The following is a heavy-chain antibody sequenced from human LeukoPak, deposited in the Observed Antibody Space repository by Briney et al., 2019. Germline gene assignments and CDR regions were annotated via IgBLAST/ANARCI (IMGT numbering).Heavy chain of an antibody. CDR3: AKGLLLPGYLLDY. D-gene: IGHD3-9*01. V-gene: IGHV3-23*01. Sequence: GGSLRLSCAASGFTFSSYAMSWVRQAPGKGLEWVSAISGSGGSTYYADSVKGRFTISRDNSKNTLYLQMNSLRAEDTAVYHCAKGLLLPGYLLDYWGQGTLVTVSS. CDR2: ISGSGGST. J-gene: IGHJ4*02. CDR1: GFTFSSYA.